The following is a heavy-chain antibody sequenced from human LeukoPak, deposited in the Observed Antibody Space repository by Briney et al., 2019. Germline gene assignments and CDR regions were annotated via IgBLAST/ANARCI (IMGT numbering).Heavy chain of an antibody. J-gene: IGHJ6*02. Sequence: SVKVSCKASGGTFSSYAISWVRQAPGQGLEWMGRIIPILGIANYAQKFQGRVTITADKSTSTAYMELSSPRSEDTAVYYCASKQWLAQGYYGMDVWGQGTTVTVSS. CDR1: GGTFSSYA. CDR2: IIPILGIA. V-gene: IGHV1-69*04. D-gene: IGHD6-19*01. CDR3: ASKQWLAQGYYGMDV.